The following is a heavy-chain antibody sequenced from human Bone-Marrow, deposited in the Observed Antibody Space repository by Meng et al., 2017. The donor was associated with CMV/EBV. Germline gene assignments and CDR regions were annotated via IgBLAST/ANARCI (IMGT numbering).Heavy chain of an antibody. CDR2: KNPNSGNT. D-gene: IGHD4-17*01. J-gene: IGHJ3*02. V-gene: IGHV1-8*01. CDR1: GYTFTSYD. Sequence: ASVKVSCKASGYTFTSYDINWVRQATGQGLEWMGWKNPNSGNTGYAQKFQGRVTMTRNTSISTAYMELSSLRSEDTAVYYCARVKRSVDAFDIWGQGTMVTVSS. CDR3: ARVKRSVDAFDI.